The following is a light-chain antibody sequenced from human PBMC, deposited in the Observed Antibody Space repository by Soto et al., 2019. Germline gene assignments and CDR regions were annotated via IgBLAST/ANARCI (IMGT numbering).Light chain of an antibody. V-gene: IGKV3-15*01. CDR1: QSLRSN. CDR3: QEYNNWPPFT. CDR2: GAS. Sequence: EIVMTQSPATLSVSPGERATLSCRASQSLRSNLAWYQHKPDQAPRLLIFGASSRATGVPARFSGSGSGTEFTLTISSLQSEDVAVYYCQEYNNWPPFTFGQGTKLEIK. J-gene: IGKJ2*01.